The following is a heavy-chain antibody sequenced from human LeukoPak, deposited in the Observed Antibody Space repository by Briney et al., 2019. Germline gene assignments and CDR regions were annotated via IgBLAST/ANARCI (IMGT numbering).Heavy chain of an antibody. D-gene: IGHD6-13*01. CDR3: AKVTAAAALPNDY. Sequence: PWGSLRLSCAASGFTFSSYSMNWVRQAPGKGLEWVSAISGSGGSTYYADSVKGRFTISRDNSKNTLYLQMNSLRAEDTAVYYCAKVTAAAALPNDYWGQGTLVTVSS. CDR1: GFTFSSYS. V-gene: IGHV3-23*01. CDR2: ISGSGGST. J-gene: IGHJ4*02.